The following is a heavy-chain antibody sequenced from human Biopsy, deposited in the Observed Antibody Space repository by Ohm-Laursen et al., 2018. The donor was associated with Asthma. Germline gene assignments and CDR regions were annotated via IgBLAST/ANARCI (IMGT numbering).Heavy chain of an antibody. CDR2: VNTNTGNP. V-gene: IGHV7-4-1*02. CDR3: ARRYNWNGMDV. CDR1: GYTFNSAG. J-gene: IGHJ6*02. Sequence: ASVKVSCKTSGYTFNSAGITWVRQAPGQGLEWMGWVNTNTGNPTYAQGFTGRFVFSLDTSVSTAYLQISSLKAEDTAVYYCARRYNWNGMDVWGQGTTVTVSS. D-gene: IGHD1-20*01.